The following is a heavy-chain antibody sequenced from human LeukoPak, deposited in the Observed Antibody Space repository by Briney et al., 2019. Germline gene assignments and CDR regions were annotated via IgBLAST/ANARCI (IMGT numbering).Heavy chain of an antibody. CDR3: ARGDYYSYYMDV. CDR2: IHHSGST. CDR1: GGSFSGYY. Sequence: PSETLSLTCAVYGGSFSGYYWSWIRQPPGKGLEWIGEIHHSGSTNYNPSLKSRVTISVDTSKNQFSLKLSSVTAADTAVYYCARGDYYSYYMDVWGKGTTVTVSS. V-gene: IGHV4-34*01. J-gene: IGHJ6*03.